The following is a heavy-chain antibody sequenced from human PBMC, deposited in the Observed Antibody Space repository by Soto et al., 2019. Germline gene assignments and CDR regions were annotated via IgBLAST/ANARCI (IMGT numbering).Heavy chain of an antibody. J-gene: IGHJ4*02. CDR3: ARDDEGGSYCDLGY. D-gene: IGHD3-10*01. V-gene: IGHV4-61*08. CDR2: VYYTGTT. Sequence: PSETLSLTCTVSGGSISSGDYYWSWIRQPPGKGLEWIGYVYYTGTTTYSPSLKSRVTISVDTSMNQISLKLSSVTAADTAFYYCARDDEGGSYCDLGYWGQGTLVTVSS. CDR1: GGSISSGDYY.